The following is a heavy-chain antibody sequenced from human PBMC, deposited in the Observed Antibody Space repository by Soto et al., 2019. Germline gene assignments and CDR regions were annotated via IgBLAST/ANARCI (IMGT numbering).Heavy chain of an antibody. CDR3: AREGQEQWLVLCYYYMDV. CDR1: GFTFSSYW. CDR2: IKQDGSEK. D-gene: IGHD6-19*01. V-gene: IGHV3-7*01. Sequence: EVQLVESGGGLVQPGGSLRLSCAASGFTFSSYWMSWVRQAPGKGLEWVAKIKQDGSEKYYVASVKGRFTISRDNAKNTLYLQMNSLRAEDTAVYYGAREGQEQWLVLCYYYMDVWGKGTTVTVSS. J-gene: IGHJ6*03.